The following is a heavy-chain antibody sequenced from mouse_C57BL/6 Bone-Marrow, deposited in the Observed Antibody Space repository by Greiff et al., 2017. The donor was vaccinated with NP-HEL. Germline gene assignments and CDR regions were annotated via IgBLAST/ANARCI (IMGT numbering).Heavy chain of an antibody. CDR3: ARRGVLWLRRGYYFDY. CDR2: INPNNGGT. D-gene: IGHD2-2*01. Sequence: VQLKQSGPELVKPGASVKIPCKASGYTFTDYNMDWVKQSHGKSLEWIGDINPNNGGTIYNQKFKGKATLTVDKSSSTAYMELRSLTSEDTAVYYCARRGVLWLRRGYYFDYWGQGTTLTVSS. CDR1: GYTFTDYN. J-gene: IGHJ2*01. V-gene: IGHV1-18*01.